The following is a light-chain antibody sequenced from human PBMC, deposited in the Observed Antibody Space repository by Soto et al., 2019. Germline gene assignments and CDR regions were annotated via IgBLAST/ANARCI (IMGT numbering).Light chain of an antibody. CDR3: QQYGNSPIT. Sequence: EVVLTHSPGTLSLSRVERATLSCRASERIYSAYLGWYQQKPGQAPRLLIYGTSSRATGIPDRFSGSGSGTDFTLTISRLEPEDFAVYYCQQYGNSPITFGQGTRLEIK. V-gene: IGKV3-20*01. J-gene: IGKJ5*01. CDR1: ERIYSAY. CDR2: GTS.